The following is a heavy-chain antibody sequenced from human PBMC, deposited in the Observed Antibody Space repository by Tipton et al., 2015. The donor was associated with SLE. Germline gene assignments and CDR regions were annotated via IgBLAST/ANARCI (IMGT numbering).Heavy chain of an antibody. D-gene: IGHD3-3*01. CDR3: ARDQGFLEWLPPDV. CDR1: GFTFSSYA. Sequence: SLRLSCSASGFTFSSYAMYWVRQAPGKGLEYVSAISSNGGSTYYADSVKGRFTISRDNSKNTLYLQMSSLRAEDTAVYYCARDQGFLEWLPPDVWGQGTTVTVSS. V-gene: IGHV3-64*04. CDR2: ISSNGGST. J-gene: IGHJ6*02.